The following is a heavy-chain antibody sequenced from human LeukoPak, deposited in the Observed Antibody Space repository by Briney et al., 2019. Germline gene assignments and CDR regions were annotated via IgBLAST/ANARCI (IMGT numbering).Heavy chain of an antibody. CDR2: ISYDGSNK. D-gene: IGHD2-2*01. V-gene: IGHV3-30-3*01. Sequence: PGGSLRLSCEASGFTFSSYAMHWVRQAPGKGLEWVAVISYDGSNKYYADSVKGRFTISRDNSKNTLYLQMNSLRAEDTAVYYCAKVVVVVVPAEEYFQHWGQGTLVTVSS. CDR3: AKVVVVVVPAEEYFQH. CDR1: GFTFSSYA. J-gene: IGHJ1*01.